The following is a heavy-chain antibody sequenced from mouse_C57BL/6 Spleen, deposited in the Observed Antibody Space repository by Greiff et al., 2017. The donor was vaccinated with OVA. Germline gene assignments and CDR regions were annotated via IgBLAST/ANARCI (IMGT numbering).Heavy chain of an antibody. V-gene: IGHV7-3*01. CDR3: ARYSACYSNYDWNFDV. Sequence: EVKLVESGGGLVQPGGSLSLSCAASGFTFTDYYMSWVRQPPGKALEWLGFIRNKANGYTTEYSASVKGRFTISRDNSQSILYLQMNALRAEDSATYYCARYSACYSNYDWNFDVWGTGTTVTVSS. D-gene: IGHD2-5*01. J-gene: IGHJ1*03. CDR1: GFTFTDYY. CDR2: IRNKANGYTT.